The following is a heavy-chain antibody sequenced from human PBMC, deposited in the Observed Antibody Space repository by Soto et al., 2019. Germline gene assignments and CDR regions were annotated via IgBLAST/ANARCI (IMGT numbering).Heavy chain of an antibody. CDR3: ARHGLDCSSTSCYVFKLKYYYYYYMDV. D-gene: IGHD2-2*01. Sequence: GESLKISCKGSGYSFTSYWIGWVRQMPEKGLEWMGIIYPGDSDTRYSPSFQGQVTISADKSISTAYLQWSSLKASDTAMYYCARHGLDCSSTSCYVFKLKYYYYYYMDVWGKGTTVTVSS. V-gene: IGHV5-51*01. CDR2: IYPGDSDT. J-gene: IGHJ6*03. CDR1: GYSFTSYW.